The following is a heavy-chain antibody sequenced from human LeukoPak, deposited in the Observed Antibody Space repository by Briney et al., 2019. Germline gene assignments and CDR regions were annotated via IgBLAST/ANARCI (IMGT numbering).Heavy chain of an antibody. D-gene: IGHD2-21*02. J-gene: IGHJ6*04. CDR3: ARSYCGGDCALDV. CDR1: GGSLSGYY. V-gene: IGHV4-59*01. Sequence: SETLSLTCTVSGGSLSGYYWSWIRQPPGKGLEWIGYIYYSGSTNYNPSLKSRVTISVDTSKNQFSLKLSSVTAADTAVYYCARSYCGGDCALDVWGKGTTVTVSS. CDR2: IYYSGST.